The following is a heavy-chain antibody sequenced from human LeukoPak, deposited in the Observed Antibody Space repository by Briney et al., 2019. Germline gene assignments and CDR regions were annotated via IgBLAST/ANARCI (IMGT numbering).Heavy chain of an antibody. V-gene: IGHV3-74*01. CDR3: TTGGSYCFDY. D-gene: IGHD1-1*01. CDR2: IDGEGSVT. J-gene: IGHJ4*02. Sequence: GGSLRLSCAASGFTFSTYWMHWVRQAPGKGLVWVSRIDGEGSVTKYTDSVKGRFTISRDNAKNTVYLQMNSLRAEDTAVYYCTTGGSYCFDYLGQGTLVTVSS. CDR1: GFTFSTYW.